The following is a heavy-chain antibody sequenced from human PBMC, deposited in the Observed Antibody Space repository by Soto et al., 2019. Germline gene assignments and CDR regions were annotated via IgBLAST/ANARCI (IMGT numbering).Heavy chain of an antibody. V-gene: IGHV3-74*01. Sequence: GGSLRLSCAASGFTFSSYWMHWVRQAPGKGLVWVSRINPDGSATNYADSVKGRFTISRDKAKNTLYLQMNSLRAEDTAVFYCGRGGSDSPMAPGYWGQGTMVTVYS. J-gene: IGHJ4*02. D-gene: IGHD5-18*01. CDR3: GRGGSDSPMAPGY. CDR1: GFTFSSYW. CDR2: INPDGSAT.